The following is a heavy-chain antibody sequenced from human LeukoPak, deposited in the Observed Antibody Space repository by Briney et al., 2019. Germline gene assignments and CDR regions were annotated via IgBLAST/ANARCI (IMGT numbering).Heavy chain of an antibody. Sequence: SETLSLTCTVSGGSISSYYWSWIRQPPGKGLEWIGYIYYSGSTNYNPSLKSRVTISVDTSKNQFSLKLSSVTAADTAVYYCARGGYSSSWYTYYYYAMDVWAQGTTVTVSS. V-gene: IGHV4-59*08. CDR2: IYYSGST. D-gene: IGHD6-13*01. CDR1: GGSISSYY. CDR3: ARGGYSSSWYTYYYYAMDV. J-gene: IGHJ6*02.